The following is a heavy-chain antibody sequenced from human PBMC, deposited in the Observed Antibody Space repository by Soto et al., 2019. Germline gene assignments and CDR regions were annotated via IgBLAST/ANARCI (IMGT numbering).Heavy chain of an antibody. CDR3: ARDEEWPPWRGYFDY. Sequence: GGSLRLSCVVSGFTFSNYGMTWVRQAPGKGLEWVSGVSASGTNTNYAGSVKGRFTISRDNSKNTLFLQIDSLRADDTAVYFCARDEEWPPWRGYFDYWGQGTLVTVSS. V-gene: IGHV3-23*01. D-gene: IGHD3-3*01. CDR1: GFTFSNYG. J-gene: IGHJ4*02. CDR2: VSASGTNT.